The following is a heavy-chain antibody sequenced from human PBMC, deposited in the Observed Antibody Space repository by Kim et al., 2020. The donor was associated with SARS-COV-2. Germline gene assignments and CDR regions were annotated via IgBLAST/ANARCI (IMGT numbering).Heavy chain of an antibody. CDR2: IYYSGST. V-gene: IGHV4-39*01. CDR1: GGSISSSSYY. J-gene: IGHJ4*02. D-gene: IGHD3-22*01. CDR3: ARHSVYDSSGYYAPYFDY. Sequence: SETLSLTCTVSGGSISSSSYYWGWIRQPPGKGLEWIGSIYYSGSTYYNPSLKSRVTISVDTSKNQFSLKLSSVTAADTAVYYCARHSVYDSSGYYAPYFDYWGQGTLVTVSS.